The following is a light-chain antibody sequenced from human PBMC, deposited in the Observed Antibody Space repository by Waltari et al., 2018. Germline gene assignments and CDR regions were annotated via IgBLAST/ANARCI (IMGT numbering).Light chain of an antibody. Sequence: IVFTQSPGTLSLSPGERVTLSCRASQSVGRSLAWYQQKPGQVPRLLIYDAFTRATGIADRFSGSGSGTDFSLTISRLDPEDFAVYYCQMYVRLPATFGQGTKVEIK. V-gene: IGKV3-20*01. CDR1: QSVGRS. CDR3: QMYVRLPAT. CDR2: DAF. J-gene: IGKJ1*01.